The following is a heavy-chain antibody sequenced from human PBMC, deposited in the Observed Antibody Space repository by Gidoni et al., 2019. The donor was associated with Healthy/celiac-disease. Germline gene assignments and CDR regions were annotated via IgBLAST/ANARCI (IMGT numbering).Heavy chain of an antibody. D-gene: IGHD3-3*01. Sequence: QVQLQESGQGLVKPSETLSLTGTVSGYSISSGYYWGWLRQPPGKGLAWIGSIYHSGSTYYNPSLKSRVTISVDTSKNQFSLKLSSVTAADTAVYYCARDHDTDFWSGYSLNYYYYYGMDVWGQGTTVTVSS. V-gene: IGHV4-38-2*02. J-gene: IGHJ6*02. CDR1: GYSISSGYY. CDR2: IYHSGST. CDR3: ARDHDTDFWSGYSLNYYYYYGMDV.